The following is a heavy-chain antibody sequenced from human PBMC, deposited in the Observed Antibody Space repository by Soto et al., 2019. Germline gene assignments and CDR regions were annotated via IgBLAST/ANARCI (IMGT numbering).Heavy chain of an antibody. J-gene: IGHJ4*02. CDR1: GFTFSDYY. CDR3: ARDVDADFRTDFDY. V-gene: IGHV3-11*01. Sequence: SLRLSCAASGFTFSDYYIHWIRRAPGKGLEWISYISGNGEVIQYAASARGRFTTSRDNAENSVYLEMESLRDEDTALYYCARDVDADFRTDFDYWGRGTLVTVSS. D-gene: IGHD4-17*01. CDR2: ISGNGEVI.